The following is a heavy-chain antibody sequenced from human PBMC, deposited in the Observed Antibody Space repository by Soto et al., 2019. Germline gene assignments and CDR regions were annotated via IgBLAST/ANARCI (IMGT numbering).Heavy chain of an antibody. Sequence: PXGSLRLSCAAPGFTFSSDCMHWVRQAPGKGLVWVSRINSDGSSTSYADSVKGRFTISRDNAKNTLYLQMNSLRAEDTAVYYCASEGEGYSSSWYLDYWGQGTLVTVS. CDR2: INSDGSST. CDR3: ASEGEGYSSSWYLDY. CDR1: GFTFSSDC. V-gene: IGHV3-74*01. D-gene: IGHD6-13*01. J-gene: IGHJ4*02.